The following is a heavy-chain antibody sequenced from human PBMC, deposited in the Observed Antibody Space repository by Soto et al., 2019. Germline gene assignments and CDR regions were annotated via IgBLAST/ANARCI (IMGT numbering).Heavy chain of an antibody. V-gene: IGHV3-33*01. J-gene: IGHJ3*02. CDR3: ARDDAFDTAHASDM. CDR1: GFPFSFYG. Sequence: PGGSLRLSCAVSGFPFSFYGFHWVRQSPGKGLEWLGVIVSDGSAIYHADSLEGRFFISRDNSKDILYLQMNSLRVEDTAVYYCARDDAFDTAHASDMWGPGTMVTV. D-gene: IGHD3-3*02. CDR2: IVSDGSAI.